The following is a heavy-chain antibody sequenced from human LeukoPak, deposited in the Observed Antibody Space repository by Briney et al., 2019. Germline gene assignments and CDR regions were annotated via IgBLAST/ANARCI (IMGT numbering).Heavy chain of an antibody. CDR1: GGSISSGDYY. CDR3: ARDRGAAAGTSYFDY. Sequence: PSQTLSLTCTVPGGSISSGDYYWSWIRQPPGKGLEWIGYIYYSGSTYYNPSLKSRVTISVDTSKNQFSLKLSSVTAADTAVYYCARDRGAAAGTSYFDYWGQGTLVTVPS. CDR2: IYYSGST. J-gene: IGHJ4*02. V-gene: IGHV4-30-4*01. D-gene: IGHD6-13*01.